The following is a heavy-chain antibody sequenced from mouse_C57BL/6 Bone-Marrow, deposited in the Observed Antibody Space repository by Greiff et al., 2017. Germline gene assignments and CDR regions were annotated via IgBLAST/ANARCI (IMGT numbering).Heavy chain of an antibody. J-gene: IGHJ2*01. CDR2: ISYDGSN. CDR3: ARDRGYGSRFDY. V-gene: IGHV3-6*01. CDR1: GYSITSGYY. D-gene: IGHD1-1*01. Sequence: VQLKESGPGLVKPSQSLSLTCSVTGYSITSGYYWNWLRQFPGNKLEWMGYISYDGSNYYNPSLKNRIPITRDTSKNQLFLKLNSVTTEDTATYYWARDRGYGSRFDYWGQGTTLTVSS.